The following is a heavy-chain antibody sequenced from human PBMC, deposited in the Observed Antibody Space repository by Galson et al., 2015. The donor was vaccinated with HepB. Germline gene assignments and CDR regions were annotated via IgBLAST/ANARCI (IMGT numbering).Heavy chain of an antibody. V-gene: IGHV1-18*04. J-gene: IGHJ6*02. Sequence: SVKVSCKASGYTFTSYGISWVRQAPGQGLEWMGWISAYNGNTNYAQKLQGRVTMTTDTSTSTAYMELRSLRSDDTAVYYCARDSRGYSYGRTRYYYYGMDVWGQGTTVTVSS. CDR3: ARDSRGYSYGRTRYYYYGMDV. CDR2: ISAYNGNT. D-gene: IGHD5-18*01. CDR1: GYTFTSYG.